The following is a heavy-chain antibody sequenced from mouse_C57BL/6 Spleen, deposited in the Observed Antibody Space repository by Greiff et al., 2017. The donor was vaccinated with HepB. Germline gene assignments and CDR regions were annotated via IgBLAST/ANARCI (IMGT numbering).Heavy chain of an antibody. D-gene: IGHD2-5*01. J-gene: IGHJ3*01. CDR1: GFTFSSYA. Sequence: EVKVVESGGGLVKPGGSLKLSCAASGFTFSSYAMSWVRQTPEKRLEWVATISDGGSYTYYPDNVKGRFTISRDNAKNNLYLQMSHLKSEDTAMYYCARDQRGDSNEAWFAYWGQGTLVTVSA. CDR3: ARDQRGDSNEAWFAY. V-gene: IGHV5-4*01. CDR2: ISDGGSYT.